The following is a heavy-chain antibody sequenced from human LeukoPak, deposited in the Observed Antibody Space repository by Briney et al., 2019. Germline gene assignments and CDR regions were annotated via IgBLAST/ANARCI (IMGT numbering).Heavy chain of an antibody. V-gene: IGHV4-38-2*02. Sequence: SETLSLTCTVSGYSISSGYYWGWIRQPPGKGLEWIGSIYHSGSTYYNPSLRSRVTISVDTSKNQFSLNLSSVTAADTAVYYCARGQQWLLGHVDPWGQGTLVTVSS. CDR3: ARGQQWLLGHVDP. J-gene: IGHJ5*02. CDR2: IYHSGST. D-gene: IGHD6-19*01. CDR1: GYSISSGYY.